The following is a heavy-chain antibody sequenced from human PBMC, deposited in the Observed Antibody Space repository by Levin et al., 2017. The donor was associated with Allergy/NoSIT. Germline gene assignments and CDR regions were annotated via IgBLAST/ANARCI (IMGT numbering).Heavy chain of an antibody. CDR1: GGTFSSYP. J-gene: IGHJ4*02. V-gene: IGHV1-69*02. Sequence: AASVKVSCKASGGTFSSYPISWVRQAPGQGLEWMGRIIPILGIANYAQKFQGRVTITADKSTSTAYMELSSLRSEDTAVYYCASASYYYDSSGYRNYYFDYWGQGTLVTVSS. D-gene: IGHD3-22*01. CDR2: IIPILGIA. CDR3: ASASYYYDSSGYRNYYFDY.